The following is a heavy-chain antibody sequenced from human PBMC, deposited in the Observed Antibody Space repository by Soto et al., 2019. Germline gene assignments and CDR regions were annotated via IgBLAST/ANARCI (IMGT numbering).Heavy chain of an antibody. Sequence: GESLRLSCAASGFTFSSYAMSWVRQAPGKGLEWVSAISGSGGSTYYADSVKGRFTISRDNAKNSLYLQMNSLRDEDTAVYYCERDLDPFYERRSGYSLSAFDTRRQEKMV. CDR2: ISGSGGST. J-gene: IGHJ3*02. D-gene: IGHD3-3*01. V-gene: IGHV3-23*01. CDR3: ERDLDPFYERRSGYSLSAFDT. CDR1: GFTFSSYA.